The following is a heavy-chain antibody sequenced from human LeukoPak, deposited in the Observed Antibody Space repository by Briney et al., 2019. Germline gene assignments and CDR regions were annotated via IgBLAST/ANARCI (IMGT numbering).Heavy chain of an antibody. J-gene: IGHJ1*01. CDR2: IWYDGSKK. Sequence: GGSLILSCAASGFTFSSYGMHWVRQAPGKGLEWVAVIWYDGSKKYYGDSVKGRFTISRDNSKNTQYLQMNSLRVEDTAVYYCAKDSQYSSSWSTNWGQGTLVTVSS. V-gene: IGHV3-33*06. CDR1: GFTFSSYG. CDR3: AKDSQYSSSWSTN. D-gene: IGHD6-6*01.